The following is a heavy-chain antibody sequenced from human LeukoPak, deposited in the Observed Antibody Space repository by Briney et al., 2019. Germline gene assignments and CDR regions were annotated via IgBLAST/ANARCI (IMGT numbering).Heavy chain of an antibody. CDR2: ISYDESKK. J-gene: IGHJ4*02. Sequence: GSLRLSCVASGFTFSSYVMHWVREAPGKGLEWVALISYDESKKYYTESVKGRFTISRDNSKRTLYLHMNSLSAEDLAVYYCAKDSPPGYSSSWDVWGQGTLVNVSS. CDR1: GFTFSSYV. CDR3: AKDSPPGYSSSWDV. D-gene: IGHD6-13*01. V-gene: IGHV3-30*18.